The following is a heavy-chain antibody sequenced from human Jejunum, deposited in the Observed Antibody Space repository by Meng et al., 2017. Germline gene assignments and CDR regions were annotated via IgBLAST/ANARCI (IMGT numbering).Heavy chain of an antibody. CDR3: ARGWKYAWFN. CDR2: MHRSGSS. D-gene: IGHD1-7*01. V-gene: IGHV4-4*02. Sequence: HVHLQESGPGLLRTSGALALTCAVSGGFNSIDWWSWLRQPPGKGLEWIGEMHRSGSSNYNPSLKSRLTMSVDESKNHFSLKLNSVTAADTAVYYCARGWKYAWFNWGQGTLVTVSS. CDR1: GGFNSIDW. J-gene: IGHJ4*02.